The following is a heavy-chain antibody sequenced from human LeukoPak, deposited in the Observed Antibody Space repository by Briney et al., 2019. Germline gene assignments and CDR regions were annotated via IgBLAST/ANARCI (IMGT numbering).Heavy chain of an antibody. CDR3: TRGVAAFDI. Sequence: PSETLSLTCTVSGGSISSGSYYWSWIRQPAGKGLEWIGRLYTSGSTDYNPSLKSRVTISVDTSKNQFSLKLTSVTAADTAMYYCTRGVAAFDIWGQGTMVIASS. V-gene: IGHV4-61*02. CDR1: GGSISSGSYY. CDR2: LYTSGST. J-gene: IGHJ3*02.